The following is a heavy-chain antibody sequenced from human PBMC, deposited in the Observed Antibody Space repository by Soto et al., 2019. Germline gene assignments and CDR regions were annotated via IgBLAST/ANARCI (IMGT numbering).Heavy chain of an antibody. J-gene: IGHJ4*02. D-gene: IGHD2-15*01. CDR2: IYPGDSDT. CDR1: GNXFATYL. CDR3: ARRLRRGTCAY. V-gene: IGHV5-51*01. Sequence: EXLQICCKSSGNXFATYLIGWVRHMPGKGLEWIGIIYPGDSDTNHSQSFEGQVTISVDKSITTAYLQWSRLKASATAMYYCARRLRRGTCAYLGQGTLVTVSS.